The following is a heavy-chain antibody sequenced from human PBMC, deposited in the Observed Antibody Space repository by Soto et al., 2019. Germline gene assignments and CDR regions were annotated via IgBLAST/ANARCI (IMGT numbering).Heavy chain of an antibody. Sequence: LSLTCTVSGASVSNGYWSWIRQPPEKGLEWIGYIYYSGSTYYNPSLKSRVTISVDTSKNQFSLKLSSVTAADTAVYYCARASGLLWFGELTAYFDYWGQGTLVTVSS. CDR2: IYYSGST. D-gene: IGHD3-10*01. CDR3: ARASGLLWFGELTAYFDY. J-gene: IGHJ4*02. V-gene: IGHV4-31*03. CDR1: GASVSNGY.